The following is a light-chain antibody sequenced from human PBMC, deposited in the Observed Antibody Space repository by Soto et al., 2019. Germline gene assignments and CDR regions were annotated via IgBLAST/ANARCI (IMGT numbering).Light chain of an antibody. CDR1: QSISSS. V-gene: IGKV1-12*01. CDR3: QQGDSFPIT. CDR2: AAS. Sequence: DIQMTQSPSSVSASVGDRVTITCRASQSISSSLAWYQQKPGTVPKLLIYAASSLQSGVPSRFSGSGAGTEFTLSITSLQPEDFGTYYCQQGDSFPITFGQGTRLEMK. J-gene: IGKJ5*01.